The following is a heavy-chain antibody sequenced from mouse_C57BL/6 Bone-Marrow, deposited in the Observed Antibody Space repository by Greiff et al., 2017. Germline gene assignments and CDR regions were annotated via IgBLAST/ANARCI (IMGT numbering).Heavy chain of an antibody. D-gene: IGHD1-1*01. CDR3: TYYYGSSYYYAMDY. CDR1: GFNIKDDY. Sequence: EVQLVESGAELVRPGASVKLSCTASGFNIKDDYMHWVKQRPEQGLEWIGWIDPENGDTEYASKFQGKATLTADTSSNTAYLQLSRLTSEDTAVYYWTYYYGSSYYYAMDYWGQGTSVTVSS. J-gene: IGHJ4*01. CDR2: IDPENGDT. V-gene: IGHV14-4*01.